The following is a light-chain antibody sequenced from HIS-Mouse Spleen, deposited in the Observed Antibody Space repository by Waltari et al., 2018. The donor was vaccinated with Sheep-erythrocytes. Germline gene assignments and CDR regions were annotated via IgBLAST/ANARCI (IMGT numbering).Light chain of an antibody. V-gene: IGKV1-5*03. J-gene: IGKJ4*01. CDR1: QSISSW. Sequence: DLQITQSPSTLSASVGTRVTITCRASQSISSWLAWYQQKPGKAPKLLIYKASSLESGVPSRFSGSGSGTEFTLTISSLQPDDFATYYCQQYNSYPLTFGGGTKVEIK. CDR2: KAS. CDR3: QQYNSYPLT.